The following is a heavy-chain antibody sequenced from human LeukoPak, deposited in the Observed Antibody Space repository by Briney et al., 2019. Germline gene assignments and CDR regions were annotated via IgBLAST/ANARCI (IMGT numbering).Heavy chain of an antibody. V-gene: IGHV3-66*01. CDR3: AKDPFGYDFWSGYPSPMDV. J-gene: IGHJ6*03. CDR1: GFTVSSNY. CDR2: IYSGGST. D-gene: IGHD3-3*01. Sequence: GGSLRLSCAASGFTVSSNYMSWVRQAPGKGLEWVSVIYSGGSTYYADSVKGRFTISRDNSKNTLYLQMNSLRAEDTAVYYCAKDPFGYDFWSGYPSPMDVWGKGTTVTVSS.